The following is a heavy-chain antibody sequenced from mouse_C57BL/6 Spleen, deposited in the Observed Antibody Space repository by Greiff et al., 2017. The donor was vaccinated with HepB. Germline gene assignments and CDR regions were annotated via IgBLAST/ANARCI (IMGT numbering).Heavy chain of an antibody. CDR3: AKSNYGAWFAY. J-gene: IGHJ3*01. CDR2: ISSGSSTI. CDR1: GFTFSDYG. D-gene: IGHD2-5*01. V-gene: IGHV5-17*01. Sequence: EVQRVESGGGLVKPGGSLKLSCAASGFTFSDYGMHWVRQAPEKGLEWVAYISSGSSTIYYADTVKGRFTISRDNAKNTLFLQMTSLRSEDTAMYYCAKSNYGAWFAYWGQGTLVTVSA.